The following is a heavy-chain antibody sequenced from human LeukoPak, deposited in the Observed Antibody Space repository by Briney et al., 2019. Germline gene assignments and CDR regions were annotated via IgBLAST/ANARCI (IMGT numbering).Heavy chain of an antibody. CDR1: GFTFSSYA. CDR3: ANLDRTGYCDS. J-gene: IGHJ4*02. Sequence: GGSLRLSCAASGFTFSSYAMHWVRQAPGKGLEWVAVISYDGSNKYYADSVKGRFTISRDNSKNTLYLQMDSLRADDTAVYFCANLDRTGYCDSWGQGTLVTVSS. D-gene: IGHD3/OR15-3a*01. V-gene: IGHV3-30-3*01. CDR2: ISYDGSNK.